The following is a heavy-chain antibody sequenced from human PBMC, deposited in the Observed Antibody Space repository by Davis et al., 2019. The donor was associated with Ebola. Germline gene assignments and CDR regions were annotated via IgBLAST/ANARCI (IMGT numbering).Heavy chain of an antibody. J-gene: IGHJ6*02. V-gene: IGHV3-7*01. CDR1: GFTFSSYW. D-gene: IGHD1-14*01. CDR2: IKKDGSEK. Sequence: GESLKISCAASGFTFSSYWMNWVRQAPGKGLEWVANIKKDGSEKNYVDSVKGRFTISRDNAKNSSYLEMNSLRGEDTAVYYCAAFETHIYNNGMEVWGQGTTVTVSS. CDR3: AAFETHIYNNGMEV.